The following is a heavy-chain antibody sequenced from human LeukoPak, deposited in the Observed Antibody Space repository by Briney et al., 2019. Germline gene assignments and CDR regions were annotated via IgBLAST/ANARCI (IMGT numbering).Heavy chain of an antibody. CDR3: AREGIAVDNAFDI. J-gene: IGHJ3*02. V-gene: IGHV3-30*02. CDR1: GFTFSSYG. CDR2: IRYDGSNK. D-gene: IGHD6-19*01. Sequence: PGGSLRLSCAASGFTFSSYGMHWVRQAPGKGLEGVAFIRYDGSNKYYADSVKGRFTISRDNSKNTLYLQMNSLRAEDTAVYYCAREGIAVDNAFDIWGQGTMVTVSS.